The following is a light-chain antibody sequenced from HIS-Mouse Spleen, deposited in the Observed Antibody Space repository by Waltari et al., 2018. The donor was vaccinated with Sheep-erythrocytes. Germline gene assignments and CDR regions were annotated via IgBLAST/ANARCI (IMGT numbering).Light chain of an antibody. Sequence: QSALTQPRSVSGSPGQSVTISCPGTSSDVGGYNYVSWYQQHPGKAPNLMIDDVSKRPSGVPDRFSGSKSGNTASLTISGLQAEDEADYYCCSYAGSYNHVFATGTKVTVL. CDR3: CSYAGSYNHV. J-gene: IGLJ1*01. CDR1: SSDVGGYNY. V-gene: IGLV2-11*01. CDR2: DVS.